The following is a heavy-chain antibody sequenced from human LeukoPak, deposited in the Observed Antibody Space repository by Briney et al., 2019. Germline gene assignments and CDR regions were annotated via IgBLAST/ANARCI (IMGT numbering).Heavy chain of an antibody. CDR1: GFTFSSYS. CDR3: AIDREIAAAGTDFDY. V-gene: IGHV3-21*01. J-gene: IGHJ4*02. D-gene: IGHD6-13*01. Sequence: GGSLRLSCAASGFTFSSYSMNWVRQAPGKGLEWVSSISSSSSYIYYADSVKGRFTISRDNAKNSLYLQMNSLRAEDTAVYYCAIDREIAAAGTDFDYWGQGTLVTVSS. CDR2: ISSSSSYI.